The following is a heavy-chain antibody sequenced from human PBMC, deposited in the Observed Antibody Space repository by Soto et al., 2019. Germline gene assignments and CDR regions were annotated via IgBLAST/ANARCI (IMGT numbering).Heavy chain of an antibody. Sequence: EVQLVESGGGLVKPGGSLRLSCAASGFTFSSYSMNWVRQAPGKGLEWVSSISSSSSYIYYADSVKGRFTISRDNAKNSLYLQMNSLRAEDTAVYYCARDAYCSGGSCPAEYFPHWGQGTLVTVSS. D-gene: IGHD2-15*01. V-gene: IGHV3-21*01. CDR3: ARDAYCSGGSCPAEYFPH. J-gene: IGHJ1*01. CDR2: ISSSSSYI. CDR1: GFTFSSYS.